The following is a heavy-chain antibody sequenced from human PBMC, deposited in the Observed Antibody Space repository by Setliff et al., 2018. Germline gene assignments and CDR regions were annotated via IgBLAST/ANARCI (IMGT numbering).Heavy chain of an antibody. CDR2: FDPEDGET. D-gene: IGHD2-8*01. V-gene: IGHV1-24*01. Sequence: WASVKVSCKVSRYTLTELSMHWVRQAPGKGLEWMGSFDPEDGETLYAQKFQGRVTMTEDTSTDTAYMELSSLRSEDTAVYYCTTVLRDVYNGGDGFDIWGQGTMGTVSS. CDR1: RYTLTELS. J-gene: IGHJ3*02. CDR3: TTVLRDVYNGGDGFDI.